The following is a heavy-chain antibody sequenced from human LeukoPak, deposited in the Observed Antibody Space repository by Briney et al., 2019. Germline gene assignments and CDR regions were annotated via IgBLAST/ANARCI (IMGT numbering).Heavy chain of an antibody. CDR3: ARDLGPVHSGY. Sequence: SETLSLTCAVYGGSFSGYYWSWIRQPPGKGLEWIGEINHSGSTNYNPSLKSRVTISVDTSKNQFSLKLSSVTAADTAVYYCARDLGPVHSGYWGQGTLVTVSS. J-gene: IGHJ4*02. D-gene: IGHD3-10*01. V-gene: IGHV4-34*01. CDR1: GGSFSGYY. CDR2: INHSGST.